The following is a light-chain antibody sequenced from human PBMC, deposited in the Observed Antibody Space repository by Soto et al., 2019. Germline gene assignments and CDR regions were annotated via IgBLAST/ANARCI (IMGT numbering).Light chain of an antibody. CDR1: SSDVGSFNR. V-gene: IGLV2-18*02. Sequence: QSALTQPPSVSGSPGQSVTISCAGTSSDVGSFNRVSWYQQPPGPAPRLMIYEVIYRPSGVPDRFAGSKSGNTASLTISGLQAEDEADYYCSSYTTSGTLVFGGGTKLTVL. J-gene: IGLJ3*02. CDR3: SSYTTSGTLV. CDR2: EVI.